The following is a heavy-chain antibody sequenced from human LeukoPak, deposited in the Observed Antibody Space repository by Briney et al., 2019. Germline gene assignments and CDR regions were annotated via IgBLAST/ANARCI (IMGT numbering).Heavy chain of an antibody. CDR1: GYTFTSSD. CDR3: ARGRSGLAAAGTYDY. V-gene: IGHV1-8*01. D-gene: IGHD6-13*01. J-gene: IGHJ4*02. CDR2: INPNSGRT. Sequence: ASVKVSCEASGYTFTSSDINWVRQAAGQGLEWMGWINPNSGRTGYAQKFQGRVTMTANTSISTAYMELGSLRFDDTAVYYCARGRSGLAAAGTYDYWGQGTLITVSS.